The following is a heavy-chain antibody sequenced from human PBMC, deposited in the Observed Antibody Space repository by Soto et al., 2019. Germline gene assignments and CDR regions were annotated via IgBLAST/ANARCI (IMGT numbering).Heavy chain of an antibody. CDR2: FYYSGTT. Sequence: SLTCTVSGGSISSSSYYWGWIRQPPGKGLEWIGSFYYSGTTYYNPSLKSRVTISVDTSENQFSLKLSSVTAADTAVYYCARHSIAAAGTRWDFFDYWGQGTLVTVSS. D-gene: IGHD6-13*01. CDR3: ARHSIAAAGTRWDFFDY. J-gene: IGHJ4*02. V-gene: IGHV4-39*01. CDR1: GGSISSSSYY.